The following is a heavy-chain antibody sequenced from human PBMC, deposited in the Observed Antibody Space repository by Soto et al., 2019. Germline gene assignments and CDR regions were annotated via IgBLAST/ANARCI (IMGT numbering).Heavy chain of an antibody. CDR1: GFTFSSYA. CDR3: SRCRTGTRLYDY. CDR2: ISGSGGST. D-gene: IGHD1-7*01. J-gene: IGHJ4*02. Sequence: PGGSLRLSCAASGFTFSSYAMSWVRQAPGKGLEWVSAISGSGGSTYYADSVKGRFTISRDNSKNTLYLQMNSLRAEDTAVYYCSRCRTGTRLYDYWSQRTLVTVSS. V-gene: IGHV3-23*01.